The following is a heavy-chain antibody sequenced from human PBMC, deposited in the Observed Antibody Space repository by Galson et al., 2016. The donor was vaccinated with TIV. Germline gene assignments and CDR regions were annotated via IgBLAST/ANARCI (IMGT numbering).Heavy chain of an antibody. Sequence: SLRLSCAASGFRFNSFGTYGMNWVRQAPGKGLEWVSGISASGDDPSYADSVRGRFTVSRDNSENTLYLQMDSLRAEDTAVYYCAKVRLLGGDYRDYWGQGTLAIVSS. CDR2: ISASGDDP. CDR1: GFRFNSFGTYG. V-gene: IGHV3-23*01. CDR3: AKVRLLGGDYRDY. J-gene: IGHJ4*02. D-gene: IGHD4-17*01.